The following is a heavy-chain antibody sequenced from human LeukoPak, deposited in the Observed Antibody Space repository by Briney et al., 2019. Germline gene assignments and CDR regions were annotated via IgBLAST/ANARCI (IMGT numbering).Heavy chain of an antibody. Sequence: ASVKVSCKASGYTFTSYGISWVRQAPGQELEWMGWISAYNGNTNYAQKLHGRVTMATDTSTSTAYMELRSLRSDDTAVYYCARGRITMVREGGILYYCGQGTLVTVSS. CDR3: ARGRITMVREGGILYY. CDR1: GYTFTSYG. V-gene: IGHV1-18*01. CDR2: ISAYNGNT. D-gene: IGHD3-10*01. J-gene: IGHJ4*02.